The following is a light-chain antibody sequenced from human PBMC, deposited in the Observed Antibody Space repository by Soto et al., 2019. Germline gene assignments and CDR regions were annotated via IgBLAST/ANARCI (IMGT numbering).Light chain of an antibody. J-gene: IGKJ5*01. Sequence: ILLTQSPSPLSASVGDRVTITCRARQGTSSYLAWYQQKPGKAPKLLINAVSTLQSGVPSRFSGSGSGTDFTLTISSLQPEDFATYYYQQLNSYPLTFGQGTRLEIK. CDR2: AVS. CDR1: QGTSSY. CDR3: QQLNSYPLT. V-gene: IGKV1-9*01.